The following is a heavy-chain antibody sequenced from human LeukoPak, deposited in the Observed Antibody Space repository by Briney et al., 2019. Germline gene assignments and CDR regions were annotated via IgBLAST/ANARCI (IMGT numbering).Heavy chain of an antibody. D-gene: IGHD4-11*01. Sequence: SETLSLTCAVSGYSISSGYYWGWIRQPPGKGLEWIGSIYYSGSTYYNPSLKSRVTISVDTSKNQFSLKLSSVTAADTAVYYCARHHRMTTVTTRWFDPWGQGTLVTVSS. CDR1: GYSISSGYY. J-gene: IGHJ5*02. V-gene: IGHV4-38-2*01. CDR3: ARHHRMTTVTTRWFDP. CDR2: IYYSGST.